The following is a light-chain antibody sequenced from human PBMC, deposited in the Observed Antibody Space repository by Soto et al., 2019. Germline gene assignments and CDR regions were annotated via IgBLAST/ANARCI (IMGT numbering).Light chain of an antibody. V-gene: IGKV1-5*01. CDR3: QQYNSYST. Sequence: DIKMTQSPSTLSASVGDRVTITCRASQSISSWLAWYQQKPGKAPKLLIYDASSLESGVPSRFSGSGSWTEFTLTISSLQPDDFATYHCQQYNSYSTFGQGTKVDIK. CDR1: QSISSW. CDR2: DAS. J-gene: IGKJ1*01.